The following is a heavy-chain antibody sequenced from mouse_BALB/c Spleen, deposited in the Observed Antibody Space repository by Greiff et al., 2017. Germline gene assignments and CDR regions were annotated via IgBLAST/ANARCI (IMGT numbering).Heavy chain of an antibody. J-gene: IGHJ1*01. CDR2: ISSGGGST. V-gene: IGHV5-12-1*01. CDR1: GFAFSSYD. Sequence: EVKLVESGGGLVKPGGSLKLSCAASGFAFSSYDMSWVRQTPEKRLEWVAYISSGGGSTYYPDSVKGRFTISRDNAKNTLYLQMSSLKSEDTAMYYCTRGSLYYGSSYVWYFDVWGAGTTVTVSS. D-gene: IGHD1-1*01. CDR3: TRGSLYYGSSYVWYFDV.